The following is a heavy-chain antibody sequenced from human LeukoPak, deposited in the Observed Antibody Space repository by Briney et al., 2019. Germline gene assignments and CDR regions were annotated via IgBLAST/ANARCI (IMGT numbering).Heavy chain of an antibody. V-gene: IGHV1-69*06. Sequence: ASVKVSCKASGGIFSSYAINWVRLAPGQGHELMGRIIPIFSSPNYAQKFQGRVTITADKSTRTAYMELSSLRSEDTALYYCAKGSRLREGGSYRFWGQGTLVTVSS. CDR3: AKGSRLREGGSYRF. D-gene: IGHD3-16*02. CDR1: GGIFSSYA. CDR2: IIPIFSSP. J-gene: IGHJ4*02.